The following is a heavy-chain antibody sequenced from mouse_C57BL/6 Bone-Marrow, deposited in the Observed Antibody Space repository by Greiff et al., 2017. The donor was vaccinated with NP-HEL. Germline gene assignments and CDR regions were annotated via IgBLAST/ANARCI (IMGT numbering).Heavy chain of an antibody. CDR3: ALRLGYAMDY. J-gene: IGHJ4*01. CDR2: IYPGDGDT. Sequence: QVQLQQSGPELVKPGASVKISCKASGYAFSSSWMNWVKQRPGKGLEWIGRIYPGDGDTTYNGKFKGKATLTADKSSSTAYMQLSSLTSEDSAVYFCALRLGYAMDYWGQGTSVTVSS. D-gene: IGHD2-12*01. V-gene: IGHV1-82*01. CDR1: GYAFSSSW.